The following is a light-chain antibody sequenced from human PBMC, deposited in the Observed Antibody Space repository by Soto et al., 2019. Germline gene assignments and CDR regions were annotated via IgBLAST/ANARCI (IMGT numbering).Light chain of an antibody. CDR3: QQYGSSGT. CDR2: GAS. J-gene: IGKJ1*01. V-gene: IGKV3-20*01. Sequence: SPSTLFRSPRESATLSCRASQSVSNNYLAWYQQKPGQAPRLLIYGASNRATGIPDRFSGSGSGTDFPLTISRLEPDDFAVYYCQQYGSSGTFGQGTKVDIK. CDR1: QSVSNNY.